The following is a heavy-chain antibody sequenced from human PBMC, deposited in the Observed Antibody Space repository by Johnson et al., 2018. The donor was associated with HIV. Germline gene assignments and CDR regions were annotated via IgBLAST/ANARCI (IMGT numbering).Heavy chain of an antibody. CDR3: AKSIVGATYDAFDI. Sequence: QVQLVESGGGLVKPGGSLRLSCAASGFTFSDYYMSWIRQAPGKGLEWVSYISSRGTTIYDADSVRGRFTISRDNAKNSLYLQMNSLRAEDTAVYYCAKSIVGATYDAFDIWGQGTMVTVSS. D-gene: IGHD1-26*01. CDR2: ISSRGTTI. CDR1: GFTFSDYY. J-gene: IGHJ3*02. V-gene: IGHV3-11*01.